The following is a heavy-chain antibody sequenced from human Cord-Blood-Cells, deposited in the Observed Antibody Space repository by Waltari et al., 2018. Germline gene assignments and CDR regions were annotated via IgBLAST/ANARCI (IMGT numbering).Heavy chain of an antibody. D-gene: IGHD2-15*01. CDR3: ASVVDYESFDY. V-gene: IGHV1-2*02. CDR2: INPNSGGT. J-gene: IGHJ4*02. CDR1: GYTLPRYL. Sequence: APLVQSGAGVEKAGASVKVSLQASGYTLPRYLMHWVRPAPGQGLEWMGWINPNSGGTNYAQKFQGRVTMTRDTSISTAYMELSRLRSDDTAVYYCASVVDYESFDYWGQGTLVTVSS.